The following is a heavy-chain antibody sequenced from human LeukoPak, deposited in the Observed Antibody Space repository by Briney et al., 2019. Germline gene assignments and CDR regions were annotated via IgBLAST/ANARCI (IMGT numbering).Heavy chain of an antibody. V-gene: IGHV3-20*04. CDR3: ARVSDISVAAYFDY. J-gene: IGHJ4*02. CDR2: INWNGGST. CDR1: GFTFYDYG. Sequence: GGSLRLSRAASGFTFYDYGMSWVRQAPGKGLEWVSNINWNGGSTGYADSVRGRFTISRDNAKNSLYLQMNSLRAEDTALYYCARVSDISVAAYFDYWGQGTRVTVSS. D-gene: IGHD6-19*01.